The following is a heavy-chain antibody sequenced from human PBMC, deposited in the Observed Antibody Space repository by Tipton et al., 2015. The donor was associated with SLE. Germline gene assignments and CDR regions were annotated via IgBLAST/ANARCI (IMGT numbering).Heavy chain of an antibody. J-gene: IGHJ3*02. V-gene: IGHV3-7*01. CDR3: ARETTSGAFDI. CDR1: AFSITSYW. D-gene: IGHD4-11*01. Sequence: SLRLSCSASAFSITSYWMTWVRPAPGKGLEWLANIKEDGSDKNYVDSVKGRLTVSRDNAKNALYPQMSSLTAEDTAMYFCARETTSGAFDIWGQGTLVTVSS. CDR2: IKEDGSDK.